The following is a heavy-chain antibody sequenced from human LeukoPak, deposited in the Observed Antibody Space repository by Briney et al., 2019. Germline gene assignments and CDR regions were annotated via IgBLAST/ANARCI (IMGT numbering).Heavy chain of an antibody. D-gene: IGHD3-10*01. J-gene: IGHJ6*04. V-gene: IGHV4-31*03. Sequence: PSETLSLTCTVSGGSISSGGYYWSWIRQHPGKGLEWIGYFYYSGSTYYNPSLKSRVTISVDTSKNQFSLKLSSVTAADTAVYYCARESLITMVRGVIGVDVWGKGTTVTVSS. CDR1: GGSISSGGYY. CDR3: ARESLITMVRGVIGVDV. CDR2: FYYSGST.